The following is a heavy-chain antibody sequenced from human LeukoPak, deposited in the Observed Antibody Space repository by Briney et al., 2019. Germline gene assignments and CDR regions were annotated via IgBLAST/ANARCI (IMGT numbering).Heavy chain of an antibody. CDR3: VAGWYFDI. Sequence: GGSLRLSCAGSGFTFSNAWMSWVRQAPGKGLEWVGRIKSKSDGGTTDYAAPVKGRFTISRDDSRNTTNVQMNSLKTEDTAVYYCVAGWYFDIWGRGTLVTVSS. V-gene: IGHV3-15*01. CDR1: GFTFSNAW. J-gene: IGHJ2*01. CDR2: IKSKSDGGTT.